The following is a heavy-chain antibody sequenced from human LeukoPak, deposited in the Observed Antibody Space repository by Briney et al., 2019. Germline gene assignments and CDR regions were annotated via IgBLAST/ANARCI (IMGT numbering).Heavy chain of an antibody. V-gene: IGHV3-21*01. CDR3: ARDPRIAVAGTTGVFDY. Sequence: GRSLRLSCAASGFTFSSYSMNWVRQAPGKGLEWVSSISSSSSYIYYADSVKGRFTISRDNAKNSLYLQMNSLRAEDTAVYYCARDPRIAVAGTTGVFDYWGQGTLVTVSS. CDR1: GFTFSSYS. J-gene: IGHJ4*02. D-gene: IGHD6-19*01. CDR2: ISSSSSYI.